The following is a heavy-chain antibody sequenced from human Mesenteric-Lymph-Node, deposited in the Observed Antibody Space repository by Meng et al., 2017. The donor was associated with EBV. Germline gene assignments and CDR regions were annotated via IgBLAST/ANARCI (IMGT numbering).Heavy chain of an antibody. J-gene: IGHJ4*02. V-gene: IGHV4-34*02. Sequence: QVQLQQWAAGLLKHSHTPSLTCGVSGGSFSNYYWSWLRQTPGKGLEWMGEINHSGSANYNPSLKSRVTISIDTSKNQFSLRLNSVTAADTAVYYCAGGDYVNQFNYWGQGTLVTVSS. D-gene: IGHD4-17*01. CDR1: GGSFSNYY. CDR3: AGGDYVNQFNY. CDR2: INHSGSA.